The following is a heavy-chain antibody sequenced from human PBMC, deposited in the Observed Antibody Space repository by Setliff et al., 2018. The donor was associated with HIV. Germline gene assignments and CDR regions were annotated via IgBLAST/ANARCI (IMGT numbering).Heavy chain of an antibody. J-gene: IGHJ4*02. V-gene: IGHV1-2*02. D-gene: IGHD3-3*01. CDR3: ARDLRNSNTLFGVLNSVFDL. CDR1: GYTLSSHY. CDR2: INPQTGGT. Sequence: GASVKVSCKASGYTLSSHYIHWVRQAPGHRPEWVGWINPQTGGTNFAQKFQGRITMTSDTSVNTVFIELSRLKSDDTALYYCARDLRNSNTLFGVLNSVFDLWGQGTLVTVSS.